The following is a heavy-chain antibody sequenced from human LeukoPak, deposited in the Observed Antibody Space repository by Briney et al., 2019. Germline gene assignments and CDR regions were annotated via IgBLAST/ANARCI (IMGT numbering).Heavy chain of an antibody. J-gene: IGHJ4*02. CDR2: INHSGST. D-gene: IGHD6-19*01. Sequence: SETLSLTCAVYGGSISGYYWSWIRQPPGKGLEWIGEINHSGSTNYNPSLKSRVTISVDTSKNQFSLKLSSVTAADTAVYYCARVVGEWLISDYWGQGTLVTVSS. CDR3: ARVVGEWLISDY. CDR1: GGSISGYY. V-gene: IGHV4-34*01.